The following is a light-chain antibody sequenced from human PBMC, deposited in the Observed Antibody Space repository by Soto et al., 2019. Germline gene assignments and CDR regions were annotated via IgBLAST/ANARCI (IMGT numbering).Light chain of an antibody. CDR3: QQYGSFRWT. CDR1: QSVSSSY. CDR2: GAS. V-gene: IGKV3-20*01. J-gene: IGKJ1*01. Sequence: EIVLTQSPGTLSLSPVERATLSCRASQSVSSSYLAWYQQKPGQAPRLLIYGASSRATGIPDRFSGSGSGTDFTLTISRLEPEDFAVYYCQQYGSFRWTFGQGTKVDIK.